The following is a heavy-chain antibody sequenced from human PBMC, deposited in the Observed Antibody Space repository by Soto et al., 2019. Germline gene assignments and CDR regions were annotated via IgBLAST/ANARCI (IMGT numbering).Heavy chain of an antibody. Sequence: PGESLRLSCASSGFPFSNSWMHWFRQFPGKGLVWVSRIDYDGSNTNYAGSVKGRFTISRDNAKNRVYLQMSSLRAEDTAVYYCATNPSGYSYGFFDYWGQGTLV. CDR3: ATNPSGYSYGFFDY. J-gene: IGHJ4*02. D-gene: IGHD5-18*01. CDR1: GFPFSNSW. V-gene: IGHV3-74*01. CDR2: IDYDGSNT.